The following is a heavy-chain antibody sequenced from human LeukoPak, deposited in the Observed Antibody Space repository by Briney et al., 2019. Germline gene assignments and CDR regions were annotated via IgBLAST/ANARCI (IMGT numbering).Heavy chain of an antibody. J-gene: IGHJ4*02. D-gene: IGHD5-12*01. Sequence: SETLSLTCTVSGGSISSYYWNWIRQPPGKELEWVGRIYTSGSNKYNPSLKSRLTMSVDTYTNHFSLKLSSVTTADDTVHYCARNLRFGYDAFDYWGQGNLVTVSS. CDR2: IYTSGSN. V-gene: IGHV4-4*07. CDR1: GGSISSYY. CDR3: ARNLRFGYDAFDY.